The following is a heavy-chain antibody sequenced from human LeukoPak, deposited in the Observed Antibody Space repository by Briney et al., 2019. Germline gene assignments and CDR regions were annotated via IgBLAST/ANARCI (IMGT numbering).Heavy chain of an antibody. D-gene: IGHD2-21*02. J-gene: IGHJ4*02. CDR2: ISWNSGSI. CDR1: GFTFDDYA. V-gene: IGHV3-9*01. Sequence: GGSLRLSCAASGFTFDDYAMHWVRQAPGKGLEWVSGISWNSGSIGYADSVKGRFTISRDNAKNSLYLQMNSLRAEDTALYYCAKVTSATAPFDYRGQGTLVTVSS. CDR3: AKVTSATAPFDY.